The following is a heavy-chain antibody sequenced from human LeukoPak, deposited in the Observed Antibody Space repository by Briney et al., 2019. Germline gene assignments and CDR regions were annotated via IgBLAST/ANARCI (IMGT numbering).Heavy chain of an antibody. CDR3: AKDRSITMINLLDY. CDR2: IWYDGSNK. J-gene: IGHJ4*02. D-gene: IGHD3-22*01. CDR1: GFTFSSYG. Sequence: GGSLRLSCAASGFTFSSYGMHWVRQAPGKGLEWVAVIWYDGSNKYYADSVKGRFTISRDNSNNTLYLQMNSLRAEDTAVYYCAKDRSITMINLLDYWGQGTLVTVSS. V-gene: IGHV3-33*06.